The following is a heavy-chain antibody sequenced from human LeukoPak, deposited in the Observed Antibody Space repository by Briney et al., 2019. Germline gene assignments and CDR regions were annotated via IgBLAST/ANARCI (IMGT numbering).Heavy chain of an antibody. Sequence: GGSLRLSCTASGFTFSSYTMTWVRQAPGKGLKWVSTITTGDGNTYYTDSVKGRFTVSRDDSKNTLYLQMNSLRAEDTAVYYCAKDGGLWVSAHWGDSWGRGTLVTVSS. D-gene: IGHD7-27*01. CDR1: GFTFSSYT. CDR2: ITTGDGNT. J-gene: IGHJ4*02. V-gene: IGHV3-23*01. CDR3: AKDGGLWVSAHWGDS.